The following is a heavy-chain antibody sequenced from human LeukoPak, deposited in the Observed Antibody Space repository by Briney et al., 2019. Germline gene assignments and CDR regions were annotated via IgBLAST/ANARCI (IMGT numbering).Heavy chain of an antibody. Sequence: AGSLRLSCAASGFTFSSYAMTWVRQAPGKGLEWVSVIIASGSSTYYADSVKGRFTISRDNSKNTLYLQMNSLRAEDTAVYYCAKDLTTSAYYYYYGMDVWGQGTTVTVSS. CDR2: IIASGSST. D-gene: IGHD4-11*01. V-gene: IGHV3-23*01. CDR1: GFTFSSYA. J-gene: IGHJ6*02. CDR3: AKDLTTSAYYYYYGMDV.